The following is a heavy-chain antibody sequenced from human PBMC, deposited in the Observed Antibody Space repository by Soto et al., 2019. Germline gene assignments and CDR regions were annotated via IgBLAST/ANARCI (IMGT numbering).Heavy chain of an antibody. Sequence: GGSLRVSCGASGFTFSSYSMNWVRQAPGKGLEWASSISSSSSYIYYADSVKGRFTISRDNAKNSLYLQMNSLRAEDTAVYYCARDENSSGWSDAFDIWGQGTMVTVSS. V-gene: IGHV3-21*01. D-gene: IGHD6-19*01. CDR2: ISSSSSYI. J-gene: IGHJ3*02. CDR1: GFTFSSYS. CDR3: ARDENSSGWSDAFDI.